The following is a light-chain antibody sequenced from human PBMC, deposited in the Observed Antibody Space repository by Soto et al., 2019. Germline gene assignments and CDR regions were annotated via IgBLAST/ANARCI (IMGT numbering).Light chain of an antibody. V-gene: IGLV2-14*03. CDR1: SSDVGGFGH. J-gene: IGLJ1*01. Sequence: QSVLTQPASVSGSPGQSITISCTGASSDVGGFGHVSWYQQHPGEVPRLLIYDVSSRPSGVSDRFSGSKSGNTASLTISGLQAEDEADYYCNSFTTTNTYVFGTGTKVTVL. CDR2: DVS. CDR3: NSFTTTNTYV.